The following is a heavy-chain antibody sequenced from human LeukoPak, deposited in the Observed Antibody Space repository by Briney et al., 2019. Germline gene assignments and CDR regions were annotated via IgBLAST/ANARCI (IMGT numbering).Heavy chain of an antibody. CDR1: GYTFTSYG. Sequence: ASVKVSCMASGYTFTSYGISWVRQAPGQGLEWMGWISAYNGNTNYAQKLQGRVTMTTDTSTSTAYMELRSLRSDDTAVYYCARGPQGDYYYYGMDVWGQGTTVTVSS. CDR3: ARGPQGDYYYYGMDV. J-gene: IGHJ6*02. V-gene: IGHV1-18*01. CDR2: ISAYNGNT. D-gene: IGHD1-26*01.